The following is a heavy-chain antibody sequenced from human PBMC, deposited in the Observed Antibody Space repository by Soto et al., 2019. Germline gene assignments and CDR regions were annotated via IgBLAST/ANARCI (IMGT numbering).Heavy chain of an antibody. CDR1: GFTFGSYA. CDR3: ARPYGGKIGDAPDL. Sequence: LRLSCVASGFTFGSYAMSWVRHVPGKGLEWVSTISDAAGSAYYVDSVKGRFTISRDNSKKTLYLQMNSLRAEDSAVYYCARPYGGKIGDAPDLWGPGTMVTVSS. CDR2: ISDAAGSA. D-gene: IGHD4-17*01. V-gene: IGHV3-23*01. J-gene: IGHJ3*01.